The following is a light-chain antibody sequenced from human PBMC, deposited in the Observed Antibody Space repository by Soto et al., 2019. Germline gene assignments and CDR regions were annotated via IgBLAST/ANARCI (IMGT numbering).Light chain of an antibody. Sequence: QSALTQPASMSGSPGQSITISCTGTRSDIGTYNYLSWYQQHPDKAPRLVISDVINRPSGVSNRFSGSKSGNTASLTITGLQSEDEADYYCMSYTTTSSFVFGSGTKVTVL. V-gene: IGLV2-14*03. CDR1: RSDIGTYNY. CDR2: DVI. J-gene: IGLJ1*01. CDR3: MSYTTTSSFV.